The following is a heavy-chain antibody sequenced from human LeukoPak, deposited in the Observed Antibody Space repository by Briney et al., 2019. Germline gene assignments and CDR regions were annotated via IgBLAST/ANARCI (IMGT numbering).Heavy chain of an antibody. CDR1: GNTFTSYA. Sequence: ASVKVSCKASGNTFTSYAITWVRQAPGQGLEWMGWISAYNGNTNYAQKLQGRVTMTTDTSTSTAYMELRSLRSDDTAVYYCASSLYSSSWYRGDYWGQGTLVTVSS. V-gene: IGHV1-18*01. D-gene: IGHD6-13*01. CDR2: ISAYNGNT. CDR3: ASSLYSSSWYRGDY. J-gene: IGHJ4*02.